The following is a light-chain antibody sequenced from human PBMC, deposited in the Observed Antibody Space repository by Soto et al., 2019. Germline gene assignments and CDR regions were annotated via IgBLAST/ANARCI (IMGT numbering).Light chain of an antibody. V-gene: IGKV4-1*01. CDR1: QSVLYSSNNKNY. CDR2: LAS. J-gene: IGKJ1*01. CDR3: PQYTGPST. Sequence: DIVMTQSPDSLAVSLGERATINCKSSQSVLYSSNNKNYLAWYQQKPGQPPKLLIYLASTRESGVPDRFSGSGSGTYFTLTISILQAADVPVYDCPQYTGPSTSGQGTKVEIK.